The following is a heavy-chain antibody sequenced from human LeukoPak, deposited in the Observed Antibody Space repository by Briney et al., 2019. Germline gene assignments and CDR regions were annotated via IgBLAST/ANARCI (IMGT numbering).Heavy chain of an antibody. CDR3: ATVFTSSRYYGMDV. CDR1: GLTVSSKY. V-gene: IGHV3-66*01. J-gene: IGHJ6*02. CDR2: IYSGGST. D-gene: IGHD2-2*01. Sequence: GGSLRLSCAASGLTVSSKYMSWVRQAPGKGLEWVSVIYSGGSTYYADSVKGRFTISRDNSKNTLYLQVNSLRAEDTAVYYCATVFTSSRYYGMDVWGQGTTVTVSS.